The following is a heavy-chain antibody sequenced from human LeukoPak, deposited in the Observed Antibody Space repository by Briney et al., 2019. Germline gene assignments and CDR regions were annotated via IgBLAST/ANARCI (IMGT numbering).Heavy chain of an antibody. D-gene: IGHD3-10*01. Sequence: PSETLSLTCTVSGGSISSSSYYWGWIRQPPGKGLEWIGSIYYSGSTYYNPSLKSRVTISVDTSKNQFSLKLSSVTAADTAVYYCASQTTYYYGSGDEGWGQGTLVTVSS. CDR3: ASQTTYYYGSGDEG. CDR1: GGSISSSSYY. V-gene: IGHV4-39*01. CDR2: IYYSGST. J-gene: IGHJ4*02.